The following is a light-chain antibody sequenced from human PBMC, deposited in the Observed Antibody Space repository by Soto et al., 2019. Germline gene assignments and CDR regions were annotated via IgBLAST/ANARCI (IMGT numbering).Light chain of an antibody. CDR1: SSDVGKYKF. J-gene: IGLJ3*02. V-gene: IGLV2-23*01. Sequence: QSALTQPASVSGSPGQSISISCTGTSSDVGKYKFVSWYQQHPGKAPKLILYEAIKRPSGVSNRFSGYKSGNTASLTISGLQAEDEVDYYCCSHAGSGTLLFGGGTKVTVL. CDR2: EAI. CDR3: CSHAGSGTLL.